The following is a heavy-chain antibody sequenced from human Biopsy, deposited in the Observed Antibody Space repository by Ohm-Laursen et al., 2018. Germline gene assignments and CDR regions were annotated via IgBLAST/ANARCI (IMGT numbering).Heavy chain of an antibody. CDR1: GGSISSNY. V-gene: IGHV4-59*12. J-gene: IGHJ3*01. D-gene: IGHD2/OR15-2a*01. CDR2: INDNGNT. Sequence: GTLSLTWNVSGGSISSNYWSWIRQPPGKGLEWIGYINDNGNTNYNPSLKSRVTISVDTSMNQFSLKLKSVTAADTALYFCARDFYDNFGPTPFDAFDLWGQGTLVTVSA. CDR3: ARDFYDNFGPTPFDAFDL.